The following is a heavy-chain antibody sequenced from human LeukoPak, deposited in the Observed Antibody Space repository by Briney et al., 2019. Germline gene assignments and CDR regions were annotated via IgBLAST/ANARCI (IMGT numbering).Heavy chain of an antibody. CDR3: ATFRWGVGFEY. V-gene: IGHV4-34*01. Sequence: KPSETLSLTCAVYGGSFSGYYCTYIRQTPGKGLEWIREINHSGSTNYNPSLKSRVTISVDTSKNQFSLKLNSLTAADTAVYYCATFRWGVGFEYWGQGTLATVSS. D-gene: IGHD3-16*01. CDR1: GGSFSGYY. CDR2: INHSGST. J-gene: IGHJ4*02.